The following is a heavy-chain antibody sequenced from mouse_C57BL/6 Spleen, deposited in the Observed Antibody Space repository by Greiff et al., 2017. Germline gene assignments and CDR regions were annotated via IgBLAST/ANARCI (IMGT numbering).Heavy chain of an antibody. CDR1: GYTFTDHT. Sequence: VQLQQSDAELVKPGASVKISCKVSGYTFTDHTIHWMKQRPEQGLEWIGYIYPRDGSTKYNEKFKGKATLTADKSSSTAYMQLNSLTSEDSAVYFCARDYYGSIVRYYFDYWGQGTTLTVSS. D-gene: IGHD1-1*01. CDR2: IYPRDGST. CDR3: ARDYYGSIVRYYFDY. V-gene: IGHV1-78*01. J-gene: IGHJ2*01.